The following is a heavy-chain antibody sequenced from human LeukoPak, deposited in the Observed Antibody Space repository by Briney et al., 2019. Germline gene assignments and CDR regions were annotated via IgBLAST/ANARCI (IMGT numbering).Heavy chain of an antibody. Sequence: PSETLSLTCTVSGGSISSYFWSWIRQPAGKGLEWIGRIYTSGSTNYNPSLKSRVTISADKSTNQFSLKLSSVTAADTAVYYCARDRFGDLNYFDSWGQGTLVTVSS. CDR3: ARDRFGDLNYFDS. CDR1: GGSISSYF. V-gene: IGHV4-4*07. CDR2: IYTSGST. D-gene: IGHD3-3*01. J-gene: IGHJ4*02.